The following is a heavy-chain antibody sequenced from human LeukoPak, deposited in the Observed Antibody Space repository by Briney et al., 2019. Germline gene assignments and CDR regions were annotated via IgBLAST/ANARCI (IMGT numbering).Heavy chain of an antibody. J-gene: IGHJ4*02. CDR3: ARARGYYDRSGYAY. Sequence: PGGSLRLSCEVSGFTFSRYWMTWVRQAPGKGLEWVANIRLDGSETFYVDSVKGRFTISRDDAQNSLFLQMNSLRAEDTAVYYCARARGYYDRSGYAYWGQGTLVTVSS. V-gene: IGHV3-7*01. CDR2: IRLDGSET. CDR1: GFTFSRYW. D-gene: IGHD3-22*01.